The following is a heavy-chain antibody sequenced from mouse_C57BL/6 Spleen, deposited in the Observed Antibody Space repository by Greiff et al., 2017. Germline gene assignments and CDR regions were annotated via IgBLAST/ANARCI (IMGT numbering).Heavy chain of an antibody. Sequence: VQLQQSGAELARPGASVKMSCKASGYTFTSYTMHWVKQRPGQGLEWIGYINPSSGYTKYNQKFKDKATLTADKSSSTAYMQLSSLTSDDSAVYYCAEGGYYYGSSAYAMDYWGQGTSVTVSS. J-gene: IGHJ4*01. CDR2: INPSSGYT. D-gene: IGHD1-1*01. CDR3: AEGGYYYGSSAYAMDY. V-gene: IGHV1-4*01. CDR1: GYTFTSYT.